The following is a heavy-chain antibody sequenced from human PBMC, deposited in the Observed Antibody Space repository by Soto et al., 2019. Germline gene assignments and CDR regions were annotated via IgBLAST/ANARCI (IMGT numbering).Heavy chain of an antibody. J-gene: IGHJ2*01. V-gene: IGHV3-23*01. CDR3: ARKVLGSTSRPDWWYFDL. Sequence: EVQLLASGGSLVQPGGSLRLSCVGSGFTFINYAMNWVRQTPGKGLEWVSTISGGGDRAFDADTVKGRFTISRDNSKNTVNLQMNSLRADDTAVYYCARKVLGSTSRPDWWYFDLWGRGTLVTVSS. CDR1: GFTFINYA. D-gene: IGHD2-2*01. CDR2: ISGGGDRA.